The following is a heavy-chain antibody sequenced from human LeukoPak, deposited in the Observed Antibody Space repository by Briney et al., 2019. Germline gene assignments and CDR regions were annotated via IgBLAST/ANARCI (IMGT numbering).Heavy chain of an antibody. D-gene: IGHD4-17*01. CDR2: LYSDGDT. Sequence: PGGSLRLSCAASGLTVTNNYWHWVRQPPGKGPEWISILYSDGDTKYADSVKGRFTFSRDSSSNTLYLQMNGLRAEDTAVYYCTYGDYPLTYWGQGTLVSVSS. V-gene: IGHV3-66*01. J-gene: IGHJ4*02. CDR1: GLTVTNNY. CDR3: TYGDYPLTY.